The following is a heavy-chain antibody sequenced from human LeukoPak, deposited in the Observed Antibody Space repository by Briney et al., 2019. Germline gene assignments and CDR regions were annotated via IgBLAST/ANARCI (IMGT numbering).Heavy chain of an antibody. CDR3: ARDRYGFAFDI. D-gene: IGHD3-16*02. Sequence: KPSETLSLTCTVSGVAISNYYWSWVRQPPGKGLECIGYIYYSGSTNYNPSLKSRVTISVDTSKNQFSLRLNSVTAADPAVHYCARDRYGFAFDIWGQGTMVTVSS. J-gene: IGHJ3*02. CDR2: IYYSGST. V-gene: IGHV4-59*01. CDR1: GVAISNYY.